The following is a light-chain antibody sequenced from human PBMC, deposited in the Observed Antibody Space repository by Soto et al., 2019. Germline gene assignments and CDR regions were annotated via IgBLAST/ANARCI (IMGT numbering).Light chain of an antibody. CDR1: QSVSSSY. J-gene: IGKJ1*01. V-gene: IGKV3-20*01. CDR3: QQYGNLLWT. Sequence: EIVLTQSPXTLSLSPGERATLSCRASQSVSSSYLAWYQQKPGQAPRLLIYGASSRATGIPDRFSGSGSGTDFTLTISRLEPDDFAVYYCQQYGNLLWTFGQGTRVEIK. CDR2: GAS.